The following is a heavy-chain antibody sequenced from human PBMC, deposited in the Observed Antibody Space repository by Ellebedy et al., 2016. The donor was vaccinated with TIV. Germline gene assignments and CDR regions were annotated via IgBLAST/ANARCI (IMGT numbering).Heavy chain of an antibody. CDR2: RYYSGTT. V-gene: IGHV4-39*07. J-gene: IGHJ4*02. CDR1: GGSISTSRYY. Sequence: SETLSLTXVVSGGSISTSRYYWGWIRQTPGKGLEWIGNRYYSGTTFYNPSLKSRASITIDTSKNHFSLKLKSVTAADTAVYYCARVVYFGSGSYSYFDFWGQGTLVTVSS. D-gene: IGHD3-10*01. CDR3: ARVVYFGSGSYSYFDF.